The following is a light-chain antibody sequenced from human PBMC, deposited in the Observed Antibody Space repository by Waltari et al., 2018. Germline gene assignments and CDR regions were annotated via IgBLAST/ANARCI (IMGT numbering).Light chain of an antibody. J-gene: IGLJ3*02. Sequence: QSALTQPRSVSGSPGQSVTISCTGTSSDVGGYNYVSWYQQHPGKAPKLVIYDVSKWPSGVPDRFSGSKSGNTASLTISGLQAEDEADYYCCSYAYTYWVFGGGTKLTVL. V-gene: IGLV2-11*01. CDR3: CSYAYTYWV. CDR1: SSDVGGYNY. CDR2: DVS.